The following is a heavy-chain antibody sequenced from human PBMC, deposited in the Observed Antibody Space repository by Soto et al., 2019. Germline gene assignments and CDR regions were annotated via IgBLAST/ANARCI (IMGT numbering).Heavy chain of an antibody. CDR2: ISGSGGDT. V-gene: IGHV3-23*01. CDR1: GFTFTSYA. D-gene: IGHD3-3*01. Sequence: EVQLLESGGGLVQPGGSLRLSCSASGFTFTSYAMSWVRQAPGKGLVWVSGISGSGGDTKSADSVKGRFTISRDNFKNMLYLQISSLRAEDTAVYYSAKHDFWPLYNTGLDSWGQGTLVTVSS. CDR3: AKHDFWPLYNTGLDS. J-gene: IGHJ4*02.